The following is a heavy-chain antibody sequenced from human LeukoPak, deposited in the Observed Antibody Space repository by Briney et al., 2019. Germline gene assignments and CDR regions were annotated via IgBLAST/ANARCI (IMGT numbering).Heavy chain of an antibody. Sequence: SVKVSCKASGGTFSSYAISWVRQAPGQGLEWMGRIIPIFGTANYAQKFQGRVTITTDESTSTAYMELSSLRSEDTAVYYCARDAQYYDFWSGYYTNWFDPWGQGTLVTVSS. CDR1: GGTFSSYA. CDR2: IIPIFGTA. V-gene: IGHV1-69*05. D-gene: IGHD3-3*01. J-gene: IGHJ5*02. CDR3: ARDAQYYDFWSGYYTNWFDP.